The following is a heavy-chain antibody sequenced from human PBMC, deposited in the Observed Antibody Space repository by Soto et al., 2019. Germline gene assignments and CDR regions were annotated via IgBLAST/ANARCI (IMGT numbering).Heavy chain of an antibody. D-gene: IGHD6-6*01. V-gene: IGHV1-18*01. CDR1: GYTFTNYG. CDR2: ISASNGDT. CDR3: ARVRKLVGYFYYYMDV. J-gene: IGHJ6*03. Sequence: QVQLLQSGAEVKKPGASVKVSCKASGYTFTNYGITWVRQAPGQGLEWMGWISASNGDTHYTQRLQGRVTMTTDTSTSTAYMELRGLRSDDTAVYYCARVRKLVGYFYYYMDVWGKGTTVTVSS.